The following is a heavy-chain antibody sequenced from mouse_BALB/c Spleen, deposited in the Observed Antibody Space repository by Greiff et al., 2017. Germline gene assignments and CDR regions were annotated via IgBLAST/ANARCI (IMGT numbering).Heavy chain of an antibody. Sequence: VQLQQSGAELVRPGTSVKVSCKASGYAFTNYLIEWVKQRPGQGLEWIGVINPGSGGTNYNEKFKGKATLTADKSSSTAYMQLSSLTSDDSAVYFCARRMDYWGQGTSVTVSS. CDR2: INPGSGGT. CDR3: ARRMDY. V-gene: IGHV1-54*03. J-gene: IGHJ4*01. CDR1: GYAFTNYL.